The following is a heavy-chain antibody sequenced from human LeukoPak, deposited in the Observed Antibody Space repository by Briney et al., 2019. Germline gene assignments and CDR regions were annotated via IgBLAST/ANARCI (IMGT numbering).Heavy chain of an antibody. CDR3: PRAAGPEKSYYYDSSGCADY. J-gene: IGHJ4*02. Sequence: ASVKVSCKASGYTFTSYGISWVRQAPGQGLEWMGWISAYNGNTNYAQKLQGRVTMTTDTSTSTAYMELRSLRSDDTAVYYCPRAAGPEKSYYYDSSGCADYWGQGTLVTVSS. V-gene: IGHV1-18*01. CDR2: ISAYNGNT. D-gene: IGHD3-22*01. CDR1: GYTFTSYG.